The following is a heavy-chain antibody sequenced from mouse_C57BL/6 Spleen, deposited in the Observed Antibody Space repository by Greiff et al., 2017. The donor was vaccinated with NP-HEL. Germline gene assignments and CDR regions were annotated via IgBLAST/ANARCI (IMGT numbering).Heavy chain of an antibody. V-gene: IGHV1-82*01. J-gene: IGHJ3*01. CDR1: GYAFSSSW. CDR3: ARSRLLPLAY. D-gene: IGHD2-3*01. CDR2: IYPGDGDT. Sequence: VQLQQSGPELVKPGASVKISCKASGYAFSSSWMNWVKQRHGKGLEWIGRIYPGDGDTNYNGKFKGKATLTADKSSSTAYMQLSSLTSEDSAVYFCARSRLLPLAYWGQGTLVTVSA.